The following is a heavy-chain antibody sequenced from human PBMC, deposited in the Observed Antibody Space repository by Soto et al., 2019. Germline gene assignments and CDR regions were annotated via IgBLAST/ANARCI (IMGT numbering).Heavy chain of an antibody. CDR1: VGSVSSTKNY. CDR3: SRRYSFGSGKYGVDV. V-gene: IGHV4-39*01. CDR2: ISYNGNT. Sequence: PSETLSLTGTVSVGSVSSTKNYWGWIRQPPGKGLEWIGTISYNGNTYYNPSLNGRVIISADTSKNQFSLKLSSLTAADTAVYYCSRRYSFGSGKYGVDVWGQGTMVTVSS. J-gene: IGHJ6*02. D-gene: IGHD3-10*01.